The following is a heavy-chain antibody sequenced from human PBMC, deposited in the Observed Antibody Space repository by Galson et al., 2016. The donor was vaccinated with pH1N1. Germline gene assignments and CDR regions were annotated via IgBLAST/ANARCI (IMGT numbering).Heavy chain of an antibody. D-gene: IGHD2-21*02. CDR3: ATVTGSSGMDV. V-gene: IGHV1-69*02. CDR1: GGTLSRHT. Sequence: SGGTLSRHTISWVRQAPGQGLEWMGRILPIVGITNYAQKLQGRVTIIADRFTSTVSMELSGLTSDDTAVYYCATVTGSSGMDVWDQGTTVTVSS. CDR2: ILPIVGIT. J-gene: IGHJ6*02.